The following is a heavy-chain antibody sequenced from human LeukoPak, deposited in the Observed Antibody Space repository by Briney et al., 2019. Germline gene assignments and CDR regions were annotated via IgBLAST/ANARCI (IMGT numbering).Heavy chain of an antibody. CDR3: ARSGKDASGTSLNY. D-gene: IGHD3-10*01. V-gene: IGHV3-23*01. CDR2: ISGRGENT. Sequence: GGSLRLSCAASGITFSGYAMTWVRQVPGRGLEWVSDISGRGENTYYADSVKGRFTISRDNSMNTLYLQMNSLRAEDTAVYYCARSGKDASGTSLNYWGQGTLVTVS. CDR1: GITFSGYA. J-gene: IGHJ4*02.